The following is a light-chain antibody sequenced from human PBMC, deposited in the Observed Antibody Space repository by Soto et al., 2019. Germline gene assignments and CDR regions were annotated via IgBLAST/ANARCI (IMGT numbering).Light chain of an antibody. CDR1: SSDVGGYNY. Sequence: QSALTQPASVSGSPGQSITISCTGTSSDVGGYNYVSWYQQHPGKPPKLMIYEVSNRPLGVSNRFSGSKSGNTASLTISGLQAEDEADYYCTSYTSSSTLDVFGTGTKVTVL. CDR2: EVS. CDR3: TSYTSSSTLDV. J-gene: IGLJ1*01. V-gene: IGLV2-14*01.